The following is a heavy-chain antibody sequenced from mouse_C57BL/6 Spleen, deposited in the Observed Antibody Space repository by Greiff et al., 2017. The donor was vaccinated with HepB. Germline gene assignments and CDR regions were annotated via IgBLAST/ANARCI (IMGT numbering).Heavy chain of an antibody. CDR1: GYTFTSYG. V-gene: IGHV1-81*01. CDR3: ARSYGNYRYFDV. J-gene: IGHJ1*03. Sequence: QVQLKQSGAELARPGASVKLSCKASGYTFTSYGISWVKQRTGQGLEWIGEIYPRSGNTYYNEKFKGKATLTADKSSSTAYMELRSLTSEDSAVYFCARSYGNYRYFDVWGTGTTVTVSS. CDR2: IYPRSGNT. D-gene: IGHD2-1*01.